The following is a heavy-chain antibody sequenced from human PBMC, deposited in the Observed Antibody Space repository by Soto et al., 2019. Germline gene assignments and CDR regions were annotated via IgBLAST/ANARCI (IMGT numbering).Heavy chain of an antibody. D-gene: IGHD2-21*01. CDR2: ISGSGGST. V-gene: IGHV3-23*01. J-gene: IGHJ2*01. Sequence: EVQLLESGGGLVQPGGSLRLSCAASGFTFSSYAMSWVRQAPGKGLEWVSAISGSGGSTYYADSVKGRFTNARDKSKNTLYLQMNSLRAEDTAVYYCAKAHRCYYGGSRPNWYFDLWGRGTLVTVSS. CDR3: AKAHRCYYGGSRPNWYFDL. CDR1: GFTFSSYA.